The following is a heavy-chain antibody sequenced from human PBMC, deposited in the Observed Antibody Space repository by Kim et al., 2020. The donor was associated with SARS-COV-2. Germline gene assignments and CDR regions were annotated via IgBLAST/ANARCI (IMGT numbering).Heavy chain of an antibody. J-gene: IGHJ6*02. CDR3: AKVITGTTLGAYGMDV. V-gene: IGHV3-9*01. Sequence: VQGRFTISRDNAKNSLYLQMNSLRAEVTALYYCAKVITGTTLGAYGMDVWGQGTTVTVSS. D-gene: IGHD1-20*01.